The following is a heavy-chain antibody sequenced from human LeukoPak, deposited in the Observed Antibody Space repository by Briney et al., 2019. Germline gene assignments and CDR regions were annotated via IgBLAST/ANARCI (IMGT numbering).Heavy chain of an antibody. Sequence: GGSLRLSCAASGFTFSSYGMHWVRQAPGKGLEWVAVISYDGSNKYYADSVKGRFTISRDNSKNTMYLQMNSLRVEDTAVYYCAKMLNTGHAHAALDYWGQGTLVTVSS. J-gene: IGHJ4*02. CDR3: AKMLNTGHAHAALDY. D-gene: IGHD2-8*02. CDR1: GFTFSSYG. V-gene: IGHV3-30*18. CDR2: ISYDGSNK.